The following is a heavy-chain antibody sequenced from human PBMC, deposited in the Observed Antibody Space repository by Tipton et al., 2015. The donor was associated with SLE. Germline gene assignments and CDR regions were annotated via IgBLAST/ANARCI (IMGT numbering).Heavy chain of an antibody. Sequence: TLSLTCTVSGGSISSYYWSWIRQPPGRGLEWIGYIYYSGSTNYNPSLKSRVTMSIDTSKNQFSLKLSSVTDVDTAVYYWARTAGRSVKLWYFDLWGRGTLVTVSS. CDR1: GGSISSYY. V-gene: IGHV4-59*12. CDR2: IYYSGST. CDR3: ARTAGRSVKLWYFDL. J-gene: IGHJ2*01. D-gene: IGHD5-18*01.